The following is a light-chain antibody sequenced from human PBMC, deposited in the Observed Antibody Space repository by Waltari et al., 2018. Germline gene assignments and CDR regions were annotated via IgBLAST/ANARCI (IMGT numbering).Light chain of an antibody. J-gene: IGLJ2*01. CDR2: DYT. Sequence: QSVLTQPPSVSGAPGQRVTISCTGSSSNIGAGYDVHWYQQLPGRAPKLLIFDYTNRPSGVPDRFSGSKSGSSPSLAITGLQPEDEADYYCQSYDSSLSGSRDVIFGGGTKLTVL. V-gene: IGLV1-40*01. CDR1: SSNIGAGYD. CDR3: QSYDSSLSGSRDVI.